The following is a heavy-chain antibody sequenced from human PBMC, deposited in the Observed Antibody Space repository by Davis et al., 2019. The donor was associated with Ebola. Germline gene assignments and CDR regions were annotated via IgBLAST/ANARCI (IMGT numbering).Heavy chain of an antibody. Sequence: GGSLRLSCVASGFSLNRYSMNWVRQAPGKGLEWVSSITSSSTSKYYADSMKGRFTISRDNAKNSLYLQMNSLRAEDTAVYYCARELGDIVVVPAAMDVWGQGTTVTVSS. CDR3: ARELGDIVVVPAAMDV. CDR1: GFSLNRYS. D-gene: IGHD2-2*01. CDR2: ITSSSTSK. V-gene: IGHV3-21*01. J-gene: IGHJ6*02.